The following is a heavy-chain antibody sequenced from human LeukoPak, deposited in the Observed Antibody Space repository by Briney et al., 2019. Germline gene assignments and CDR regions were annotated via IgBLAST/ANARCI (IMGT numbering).Heavy chain of an antibody. CDR2: IYHSGST. CDR1: GGSISSGGYS. J-gene: IGHJ6*02. CDR3: ARDNTDYGDYYYYGMDV. V-gene: IGHV4-30-2*01. D-gene: IGHD4-17*01. Sequence: SQTLSLTCAVSGGSISSGGYSWSWIRQPPGKGLEWIGYIYHSGSTYYNPSLKSRVTISVDTSKNQFSLQLNSVTPEDTAVYYCARDNTDYGDYYYYGMDVWGQGTTVTVSS.